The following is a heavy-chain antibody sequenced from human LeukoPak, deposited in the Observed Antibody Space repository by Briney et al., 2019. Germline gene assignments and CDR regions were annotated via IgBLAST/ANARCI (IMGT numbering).Heavy chain of an antibody. J-gene: IGHJ6*03. D-gene: IGHD3-3*01. CDR3: ARYFWSGYHYYYYYYMDV. Sequence: TSETLSLTCAVYGGSFSGYYWSWIRQPPGKGLEWIGEINRSGSTNYNPSLKSRVTISVDTSKNQFSLKLSSVTAADTAVYYCARYFWSGYHYYYYYYMDVWGKGTTVTVSS. CDR1: GGSFSGYY. CDR2: INRSGST. V-gene: IGHV4-34*01.